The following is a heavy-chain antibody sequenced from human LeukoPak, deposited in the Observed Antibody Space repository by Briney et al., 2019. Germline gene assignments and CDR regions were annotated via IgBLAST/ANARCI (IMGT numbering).Heavy chain of an antibody. CDR3: AKEGIGRELRLGYAFDI. D-gene: IGHD3-16*01. CDR1: GFTFDDYA. J-gene: IGHJ3*02. Sequence: GGSLRLSCAASGFTFDDYAMHWVRQAPGKGLEWVSGISWNSGSIGYADFVKGRFTISRDNAKNSLYLQMNSLRAEDTALYYCAKEGIGRELRLGYAFDIWGQGTMVTVSS. CDR2: ISWNSGSI. V-gene: IGHV3-9*01.